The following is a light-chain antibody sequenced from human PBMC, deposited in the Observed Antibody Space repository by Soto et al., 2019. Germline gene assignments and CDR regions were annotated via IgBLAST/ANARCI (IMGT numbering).Light chain of an antibody. V-gene: IGLV2-14*01. CDR3: SSYTSSSPS. CDR1: SSDVGGYNY. J-gene: IGLJ1*01. Sequence: QSALTQPASVSVSPGQSITISCTGTSSDVGGYNYVSWYQQHPGKAPKLMIYDVSNRPSGVSNRFSGSKSGNTASLTIPGLQAEDEADYYCSSYTSSSPSFGTGTKVTVL. CDR2: DVS.